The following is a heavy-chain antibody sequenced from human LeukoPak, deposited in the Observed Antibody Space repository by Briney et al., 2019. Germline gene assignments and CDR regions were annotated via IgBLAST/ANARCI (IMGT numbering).Heavy chain of an antibody. CDR3: STGYGTNDF. J-gene: IGHJ4*02. D-gene: IGHD1-1*01. CDR2: IKSKTDGWAT. V-gene: IGHV3-15*01. CDR1: GFTFTNAW. Sequence: GGSLRLSCAVSGFTFTNAWMSWVRQAPGKGLEWLGRIKSKTDGWATDYAAPVKARFTISRDDSRKTVYLEMNSLGTEDTAVYYCSTGYGTNDFWGQRTLVTVSS.